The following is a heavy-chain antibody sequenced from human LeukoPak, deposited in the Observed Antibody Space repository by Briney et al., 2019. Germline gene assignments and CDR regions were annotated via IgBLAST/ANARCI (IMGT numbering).Heavy chain of an antibody. V-gene: IGHV3-15*01. CDR3: TTDGETYYYGSGSYYPTTSDY. D-gene: IGHD3-10*01. CDR2: IKSKTDGGTT. CDR1: GFTFSNAW. Sequence: GGSLRLSCAASGFTFSNAWMSWVRQAPGEGLEWVGRIKSKTDGGTTDYAAPVKGRFTISRDDSKNTLYLQMNSLKTEDTAVYYCTTDGETYYYGSGSYYPTTSDYWGQGTLVTVSS. J-gene: IGHJ4*02.